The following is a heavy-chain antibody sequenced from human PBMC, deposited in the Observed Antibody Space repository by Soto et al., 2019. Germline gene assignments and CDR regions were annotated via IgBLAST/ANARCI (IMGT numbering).Heavy chain of an antibody. D-gene: IGHD2-2*01. Sequence: QVQLVQSGAEVKKPGSSVKVSCKASGGTFSSYAISWVRQAPGQGLEWMGGIIPISGTANYAQNFQGIVTITADESTNTAYMELSRLRSEDTAVYYCARSQGSSTSLEIYYYYDYGMDVWGQGTTVTVSS. CDR2: IIPISGTA. CDR3: ARSQGSSTSLEIYYYYDYGMDV. J-gene: IGHJ6*02. CDR1: GGTFSSYA. V-gene: IGHV1-69*01.